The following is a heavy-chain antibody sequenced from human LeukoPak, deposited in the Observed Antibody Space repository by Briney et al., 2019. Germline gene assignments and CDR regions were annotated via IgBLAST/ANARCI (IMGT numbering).Heavy chain of an antibody. CDR1: GYTFTNYA. CDR3: ARGGPNKSGWTLDY. D-gene: IGHD6-25*01. J-gene: IGHJ4*02. Sequence: GASVKVSCKASGYTFTNYAIHWVGQPPEQGLEWRGWFNSDKGNTEYSQKFQGRVIITRDTPASTAYMELSSLRPEDTAVFFCARGGPNKSGWTLDYWGQGTLVTVSS. V-gene: IGHV1-3*01. CDR2: FNSDKGNT.